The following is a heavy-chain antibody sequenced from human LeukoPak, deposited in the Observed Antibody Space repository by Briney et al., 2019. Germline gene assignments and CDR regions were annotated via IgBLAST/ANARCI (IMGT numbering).Heavy chain of an antibody. V-gene: IGHV1-2*02. CDR1: GYTFTCYY. CDR2: INPNSGGT. J-gene: IGHJ4*02. CDR3: ARDLRSGWYGSTVDY. D-gene: IGHD6-19*01. Sequence: ASVKVSFKASGYTFTCYYMHWVRQAPGQGLEWMGWINPNSGGTNYAQKFQGRVTMTRDTSISTAYMELSRLRSDDTAVYYCARDLRSGWYGSTVDYWGQGTLVTVSS.